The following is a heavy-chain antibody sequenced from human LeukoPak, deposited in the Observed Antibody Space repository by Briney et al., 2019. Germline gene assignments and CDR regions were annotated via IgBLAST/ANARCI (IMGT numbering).Heavy chain of an antibody. J-gene: IGHJ3*02. D-gene: IGHD2-2*01. CDR2: IYTSGNT. V-gene: IGHV4-4*09. Sequence: SETLSLTCAVYAGSFSSYYWSWIRQPPGKGLEWIGYIYTSGNTNYNPSLKSRVTISVDTSKNQFSLKLSSVTAADTAVYYCARRWYCSSTSCPAPFDIWGQGTMVTVSS. CDR1: AGSFSSYY. CDR3: ARRWYCSSTSCPAPFDI.